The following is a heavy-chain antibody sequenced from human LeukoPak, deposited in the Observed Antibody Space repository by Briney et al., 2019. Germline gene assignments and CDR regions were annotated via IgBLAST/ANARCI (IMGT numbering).Heavy chain of an antibody. V-gene: IGHV3-53*01. CDR2: ISNSGGDT. D-gene: IGHD2-15*01. Sequence: GGSLRLSCAASGFTVSSTYMSWVRQAPGKGLEWVAAISNSGGDTFYSDSGKGRFTIARDNSKNTLYLQMNSLRAEDTAVYYCANCVVAATANWFDPWGQGTLVTVSS. J-gene: IGHJ5*02. CDR1: GFTVSSTY. CDR3: ANCVVAATANWFDP.